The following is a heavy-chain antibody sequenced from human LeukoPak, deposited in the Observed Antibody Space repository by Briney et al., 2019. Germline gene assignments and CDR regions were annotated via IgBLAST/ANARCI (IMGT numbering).Heavy chain of an antibody. J-gene: IGHJ4*02. CDR2: INTDGNNT. CDR1: GFTFSNYW. CDR3: ARDGYSGWGY. D-gene: IGHD5-12*01. V-gene: IGHV3-74*03. Sequence: GGSLILSCAGSGFTFSNYWMYWVRQVPGKGLVWVSRINTDGNNTTYADSVKGRFTISRDNAKNTLYLQMNSLRAEDTAVYYCARDGYSGWGYWGQGSLVTVSS.